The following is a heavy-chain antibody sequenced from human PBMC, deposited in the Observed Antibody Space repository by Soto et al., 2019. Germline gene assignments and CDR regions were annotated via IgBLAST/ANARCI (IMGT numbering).Heavy chain of an antibody. D-gene: IGHD3-22*01. CDR2: INPSDGST. J-gene: IGHJ4*02. Sequence: QVQLVQSGAEVRKPGASVRVSCKASGYTLTGYYMHWVRQAPGHGLEWMGRINPSDGSTGYTQKLQDRLTLTRDTSTSTVYMELSSLKFEDTAVYYCARESSGYYWVHWGQGTLVTVS. CDR3: ARESSGYYWVH. CDR1: GYTLTGYY. V-gene: IGHV1-46*04.